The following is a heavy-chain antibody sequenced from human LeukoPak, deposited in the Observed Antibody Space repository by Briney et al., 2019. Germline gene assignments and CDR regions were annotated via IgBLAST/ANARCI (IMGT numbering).Heavy chain of an antibody. CDR2: ISGSGGST. CDR3: ARGHYGMDV. J-gene: IGHJ6*02. CDR1: GFTFSSYA. Sequence: GRSLRLSCAASGFTFSSYAMSWVRQAPGKGLDLVSAISGSGGSTYYADSVKGRFTVSRDNAQNSVYLEMSSLRADDTAVYYCARGHYGMDVWGQGTTVTVSS. V-gene: IGHV3-23*01.